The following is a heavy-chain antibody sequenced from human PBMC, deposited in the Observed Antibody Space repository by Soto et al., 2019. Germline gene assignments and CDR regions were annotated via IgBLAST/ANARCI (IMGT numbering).Heavy chain of an antibody. CDR3: TTDWSDIFRGRFY. D-gene: IGHD3-9*01. V-gene: IGHV3-15*07. CDR1: GFTFSNAW. J-gene: IGHJ4*02. CDR2: IKSKTDGGTT. Sequence: GGSLRLSCAASGFTFSNAWMNWVRQAPGKGLEWVGRIKSKTDGGTTDYAAPVKGRFTISRDDSKNTLYLQMNSLKTEDTAVYYCTTDWSDIFRGRFYWGQGTLVTVSS.